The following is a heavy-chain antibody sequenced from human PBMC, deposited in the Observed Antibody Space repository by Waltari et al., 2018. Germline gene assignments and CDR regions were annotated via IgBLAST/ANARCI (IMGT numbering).Heavy chain of an antibody. CDR2: INHSGSN. V-gene: IGHV4-34*01. CDR1: GGSFSGYY. J-gene: IGHJ3*02. CDR3: ARGRHPIAFEKAFDI. D-gene: IGHD3-3*02. Sequence: QVQLQQWGAGLLKPSETLSLTCAVYGGSFSGYYWSWIRQPPGKGLEWIGEINHSGSNNYNPSLKGRVTISLDTSKNQFSLRLSSVTAADTAVYYCARGRHPIAFEKAFDIWGQGTMVTVSS.